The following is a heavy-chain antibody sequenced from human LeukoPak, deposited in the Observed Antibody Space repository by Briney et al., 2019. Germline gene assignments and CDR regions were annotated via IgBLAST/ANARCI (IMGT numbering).Heavy chain of an antibody. V-gene: IGHV4-39*07. CDR1: GGSISSSSYY. CDR3: ARDIVVVPAAPSRGFNP. CDR2: IYYSGST. D-gene: IGHD2-2*01. Sequence: SETLSLTCTVSGGSISSSSYYWGWIRQPPGKGLEWIGSIYYSGSTYYNPSLKSRVTISVDTSKNQFSLKLSSVTAADTAVYYCARDIVVVPAAPSRGFNPWGQGTLVTVSS. J-gene: IGHJ5*02.